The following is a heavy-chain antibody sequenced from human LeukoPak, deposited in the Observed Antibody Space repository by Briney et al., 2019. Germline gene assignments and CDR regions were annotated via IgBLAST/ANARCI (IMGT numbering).Heavy chain of an antibody. D-gene: IGHD4-17*01. CDR1: GYTFTSYD. V-gene: IGHV1-8*01. J-gene: IGHJ6*03. CDR3: ARARSRTATRGGYYYYMDV. CDR2: MNPNSGNT. Sequence: ASVKVSCKASGYTFTSYDINWVRQATGQGLEWMGWMNPNSGNTGCAQKFQGRVTMTRNTSISTAYMELSSLRSEDTAVYYCARARSRTATRGGYYYYMDVWGKGTTVTISS.